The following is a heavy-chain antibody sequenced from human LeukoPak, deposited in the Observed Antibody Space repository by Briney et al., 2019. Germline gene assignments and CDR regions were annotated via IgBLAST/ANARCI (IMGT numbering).Heavy chain of an antibody. Sequence: GGSLRLSCAASGFTFSSYSMNWVRQAPGKGLEWVSSISSSSSYIYYADSVKGRFTISRDNAKNSLYLQMNSLRAEDTAVYYCARDGSYYYDSSGYYNFDYWGQGTLVTVSS. J-gene: IGHJ4*02. D-gene: IGHD3-22*01. CDR1: GFTFSSYS. CDR2: ISSSSSYI. CDR3: ARDGSYYYDSSGYYNFDY. V-gene: IGHV3-21*01.